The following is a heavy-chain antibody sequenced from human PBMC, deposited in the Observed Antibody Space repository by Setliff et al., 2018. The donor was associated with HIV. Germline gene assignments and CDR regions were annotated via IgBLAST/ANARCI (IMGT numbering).Heavy chain of an antibody. D-gene: IGHD4-17*01. CDR1: NSGTHY. J-gene: IGHJ4*02. Sequence: PSETLSLTCTVSNSGTHYWSWIRQPAGKGLEWIGRVSSRGDTNYNPPLKSRVTMSVDTSKDQFSLKLTSVTASDTAVYYCARAAAGNTGPFDLWGQGSPVTISS. V-gene: IGHV4-4*07. CDR3: ARAAAGNTGPFDL. CDR2: VSSRGDT.